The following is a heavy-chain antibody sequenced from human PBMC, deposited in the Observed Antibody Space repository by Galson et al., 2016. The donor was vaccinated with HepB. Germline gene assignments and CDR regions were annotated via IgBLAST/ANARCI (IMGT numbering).Heavy chain of an antibody. D-gene: IGHD1-26*01. Sequence: SETLSLTCTVSGGSISSYYWSWIRQPPGKGLEWIGYIYYSGSTKSTTYNPSLKSRATISVDTSKNQFSLRLTSVTAADTAMYYCARGSWGGSFHFNYWGQGTLVTVSS. J-gene: IGHJ4*02. CDR2: IYYSGST. CDR1: GGSISSYY. V-gene: IGHV4-59*01. CDR3: ARGSWGGSFHFNY.